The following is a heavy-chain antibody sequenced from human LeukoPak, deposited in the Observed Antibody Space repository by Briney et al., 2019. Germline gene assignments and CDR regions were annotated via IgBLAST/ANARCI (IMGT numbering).Heavy chain of an antibody. V-gene: IGHV3-53*01. Sequence: GVALRLSCAVSGFTVSSNYMSWVRQAPGKGPEWVSVIYSGGSTYYADSVKGRFTISRDNSKNTLYLQMASLRAEDTAVYYCARVRFPRGYGDDGYFDYWGQGTLVTVSS. CDR3: ARVRFPRGYGDDGYFDY. CDR1: GFTVSSNY. J-gene: IGHJ4*02. CDR2: IYSGGST. D-gene: IGHD4-17*01.